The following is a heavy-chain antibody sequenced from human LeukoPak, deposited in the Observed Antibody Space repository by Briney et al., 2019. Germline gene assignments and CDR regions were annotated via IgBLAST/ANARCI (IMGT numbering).Heavy chain of an antibody. D-gene: IGHD3-9*01. CDR3: ARAPSDILTGYYIDYYGMDV. Sequence: SVTVSCKTSGGTFSSYAINWVRQAPGQGLEWMGGIIPILGTANYAQKFQGRVTITADESTSTAYMELSSLRSEDTAVYYCARAPSDILTGYYIDYYGMDVWGQGTTVTVSS. J-gene: IGHJ6*02. V-gene: IGHV1-69*13. CDR1: GGTFSSYA. CDR2: IIPILGTA.